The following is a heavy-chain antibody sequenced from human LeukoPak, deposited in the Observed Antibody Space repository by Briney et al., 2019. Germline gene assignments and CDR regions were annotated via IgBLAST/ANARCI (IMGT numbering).Heavy chain of an antibody. CDR1: GFTFSSYG. V-gene: IGHV3-30*18. CDR2: ISYDGSNK. D-gene: IGHD4-17*01. Sequence: PGGSLRLSCAASGFTFSSYGMHWVRQAPGKGLEWVAVISYDGSNKYYADSVKGRFTISRDNYKNTLYLQMNSLRAEDTAVYYCAKDPYDYGDYFDYWGQGTLVTVSS. J-gene: IGHJ4*02. CDR3: AKDPYDYGDYFDY.